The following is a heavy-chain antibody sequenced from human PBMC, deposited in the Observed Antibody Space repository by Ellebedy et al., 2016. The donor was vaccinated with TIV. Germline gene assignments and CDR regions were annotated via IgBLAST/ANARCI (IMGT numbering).Heavy chain of an antibody. Sequence: GGSLRLSXAASGFTFSRYNMTWVRQAPGKGLEWVSSIDSSSTYINYADSVKGQFTISRDNAKNSLSLQMNSLRPDDTALYSCARDTGGGSSGYWGQGTLVTVSS. CDR1: GFTFSRYN. CDR3: ARDTGGGSSGY. V-gene: IGHV3-21*01. J-gene: IGHJ4*02. CDR2: IDSSSTYI. D-gene: IGHD6-25*01.